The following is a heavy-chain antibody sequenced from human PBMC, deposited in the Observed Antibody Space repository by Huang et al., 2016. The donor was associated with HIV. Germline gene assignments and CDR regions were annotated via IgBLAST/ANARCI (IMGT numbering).Heavy chain of an antibody. CDR3: ARDPRYYYDTSGYPPDAFDI. J-gene: IGHJ3*02. D-gene: IGHD3-22*01. CDR1: GYTFTSYG. V-gene: IGHV1-18*01. Sequence: QVQLVQSGAEVKKPGASVNVSCTASGYTFTSYGISWVRQAPGQGLAGIVGISSYNGNTKYAQKLQGRVTRTTDTSTTTAYSELRSLRSDVTAVYYCARDPRYYYDTSGYPPDAFDIWGQGTMVTVSS. CDR2: ISSYNGNT.